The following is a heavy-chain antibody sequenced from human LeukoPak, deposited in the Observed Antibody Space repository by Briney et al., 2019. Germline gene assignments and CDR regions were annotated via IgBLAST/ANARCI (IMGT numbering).Heavy chain of an antibody. Sequence: PGGSLRLSCAASGFTFSRYWMHWARQAPGKGLVWVSCIKSDGSSTSIADSAKGRFTISRDNAKNTVYLQMNRLRAEDTAVYYCVRDNRSYNFDYWGQGTLVTVSS. D-gene: IGHD1-26*01. CDR2: IKSDGSST. CDR1: GFTFSRYW. CDR3: VRDNRSYNFDY. V-gene: IGHV3-74*01. J-gene: IGHJ4*02.